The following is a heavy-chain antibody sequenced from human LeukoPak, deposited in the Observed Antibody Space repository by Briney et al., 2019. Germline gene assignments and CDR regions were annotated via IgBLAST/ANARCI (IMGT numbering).Heavy chain of an antibody. D-gene: IGHD6-19*01. CDR2: IYSGGSA. J-gene: IGHJ4*02. Sequence: VGSLRLSCAVSGFTVSSNYKSWVRQAPGKGLEWVSVIYSGGSAYYTDSVKGRFTFSRDNSKNTLYLQMNRLRAEDTALYYCARDLGSSGSYFDYWGQGTLVTVSS. V-gene: IGHV3-53*05. CDR3: ARDLGSSGSYFDY. CDR1: GFTVSSNY.